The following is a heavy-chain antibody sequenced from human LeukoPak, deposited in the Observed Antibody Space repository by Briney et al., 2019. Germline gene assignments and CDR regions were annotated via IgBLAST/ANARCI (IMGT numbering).Heavy chain of an antibody. Sequence: GGSLRLSCAASGFTFSSYAMSWVRQAPGKGLEWVSAISGSGGSTYYADSVKGRFTISRDNAKNSLYLQMNSLRAEDTAVYYCAREGIAAAGTYYYYYGMDVWGQGTTVTVSS. CDR3: AREGIAAAGTYYYYYGMDV. CDR1: GFTFSSYA. CDR2: ISGSGGST. V-gene: IGHV3-23*01. J-gene: IGHJ6*02. D-gene: IGHD6-13*01.